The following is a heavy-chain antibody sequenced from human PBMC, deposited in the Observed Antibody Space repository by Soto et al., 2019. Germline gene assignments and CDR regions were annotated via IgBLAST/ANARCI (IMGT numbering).Heavy chain of an antibody. Sequence: GGALRLSCAASGFTFSSYGMHWVRQAPGKGLEWVAVISYDGSNKYYADSVKGRFTISRDNSKNTLYLQMNSLRAEDTAVYYCATGGSSWIAEYFQHWGQGTLVTVSS. CDR2: ISYDGSNK. CDR1: GFTFSSYG. J-gene: IGHJ1*01. CDR3: ATGGSSWIAEYFQH. D-gene: IGHD6-13*01. V-gene: IGHV3-30*03.